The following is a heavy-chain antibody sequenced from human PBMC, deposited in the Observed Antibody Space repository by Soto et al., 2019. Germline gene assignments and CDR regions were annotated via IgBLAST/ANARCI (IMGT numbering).Heavy chain of an antibody. CDR3: ARDNGGAYDPVE. V-gene: IGHV4-30-4*01. CDR2: IYYSGST. CDR1: GVSISSGDYY. Sequence: LSLTCTVSGVSISSGDYYWSWIRQPPGKGLEWIGYIYYSGSTYYNPSLKSRVTLSVDTSKNQFSLKLSSVTAADTAVYYCARDNGGAYDPVEWGQGTLVTVSS. J-gene: IGHJ4*02. D-gene: IGHD3-22*01.